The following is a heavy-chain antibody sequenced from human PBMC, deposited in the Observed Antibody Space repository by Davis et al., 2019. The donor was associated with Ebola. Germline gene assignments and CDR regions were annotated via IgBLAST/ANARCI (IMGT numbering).Heavy chain of an antibody. D-gene: IGHD2-15*01. V-gene: IGHV3-21*05. CDR1: GFTFSSYA. J-gene: IGHJ6*02. CDR3: ATMVVVVEHDYSYGMDV. CDR2: ISSSSSYT. Sequence: GESLKISCAASGFTFSSYAMSWVRQAPGKGLEWVSYISSSSSYTNYADSVKGRFTISRDNAKNSLYLQMNSLRDEDTAVYYCATMVVVVEHDYSYGMDVWGQGTTVTVSS.